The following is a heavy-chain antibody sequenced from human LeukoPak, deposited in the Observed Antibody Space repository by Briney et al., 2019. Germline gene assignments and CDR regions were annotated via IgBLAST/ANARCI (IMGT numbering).Heavy chain of an antibody. J-gene: IGHJ3*02. V-gene: IGHV1-69*05. CDR1: GGTFSSYA. Sequence: VASVKVSCKASGGTFSSYAISWVRQAPGQGLEWMGGIIPIFGTANYAQKFQGRVTITTDESTSTAYMELSSLRSEDTTVYYCAGYSSSLAFDIWGQGTMVTVSS. D-gene: IGHD6-6*01. CDR3: AGYSSSLAFDI. CDR2: IIPIFGTA.